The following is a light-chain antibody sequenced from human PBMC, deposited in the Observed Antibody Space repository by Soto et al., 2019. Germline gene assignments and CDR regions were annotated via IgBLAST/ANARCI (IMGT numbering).Light chain of an antibody. Sequence: DIQMTQSPSSLSASVGDRVTITCRASQGIDNYLVWFQQKPGKAPKSLIYGASNLQSGVPSRFSGSRSGPDFTLTISSLQPEDFATYYCQQLKSYPITFGQGTRLEIK. CDR1: QGIDNY. CDR2: GAS. CDR3: QQLKSYPIT. J-gene: IGKJ5*01. V-gene: IGKV1-16*01.